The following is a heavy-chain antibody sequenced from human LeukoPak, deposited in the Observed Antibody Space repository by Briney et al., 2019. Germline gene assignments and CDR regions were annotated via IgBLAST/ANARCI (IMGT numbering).Heavy chain of an antibody. CDR2: INSDGSST. V-gene: IGHV3-74*01. J-gene: IGHJ4*02. Sequence: GGSLRLSCAASGFTFSSYWMHWVRQAPGKGLVWVSRINSDGSSTSYADSVKGRFTISRDNAKNTLYLQMNSLRAEDTAVYYCARFLEGYYYDSSGYGYFDYWGQGTLVTVSS. CDR1: GFTFSSYW. D-gene: IGHD3-22*01. CDR3: ARFLEGYYYDSSGYGYFDY.